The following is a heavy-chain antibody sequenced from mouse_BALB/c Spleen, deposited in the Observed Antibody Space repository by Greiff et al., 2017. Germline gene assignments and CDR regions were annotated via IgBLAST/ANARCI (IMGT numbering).Heavy chain of an antibody. CDR2: ISSGGSYT. V-gene: IGHV5-6*01. CDR1: GFTFSSYG. CDR3: ARHRGDWDGYFDV. Sequence: VQLKESGGDLVKPGGSLKLSCAASGFTFSSYGMSWVRQTPDKRLEWVATISSGGSYTYYPDSVKGRFTISRDNAKNTLYLQMSSLKSEDTAMYYCARHRGDWDGYFDVWGAGTTVTVSS. D-gene: IGHD4-1*01. J-gene: IGHJ1*01.